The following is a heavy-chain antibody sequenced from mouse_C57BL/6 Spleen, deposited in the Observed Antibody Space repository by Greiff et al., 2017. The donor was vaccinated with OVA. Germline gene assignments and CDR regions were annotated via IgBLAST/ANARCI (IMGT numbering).Heavy chain of an antibody. CDR3: AKRGNPYAMDY. Sequence: EVQLVESGPELVKPGASVKISCKASGYSFTGYYMNWVKQSPEKSLEWIGEINPSTGGTTYNQKFKAKATLTVDKSSSTAYMQLKSLTSEDSAVYYCAKRGNPYAMDYWGQGTSVTVSS. V-gene: IGHV1-42*01. CDR2: INPSTGGT. CDR1: GYSFTGYY. D-gene: IGHD2-1*01. J-gene: IGHJ4*01.